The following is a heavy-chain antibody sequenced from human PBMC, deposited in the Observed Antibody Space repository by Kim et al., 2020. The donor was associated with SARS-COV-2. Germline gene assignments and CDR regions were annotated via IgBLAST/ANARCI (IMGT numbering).Heavy chain of an antibody. Sequence: ASVKVSCRASGYTFTRYYMHWVRQAPGQGLEWMGRINPSGGSTTYGQKFQARVTMTWDTPTSTVYMEVTGLTSDDTAVYYCARDQSTVTTEEGWKRNLDYWGQGTLVTVSS. D-gene: IGHD4-17*01. J-gene: IGHJ4*02. CDR3: ARDQSTVTTEEGWKRNLDY. CDR2: INPSGGST. CDR1: GYTFTRYY. V-gene: IGHV1-46*01.